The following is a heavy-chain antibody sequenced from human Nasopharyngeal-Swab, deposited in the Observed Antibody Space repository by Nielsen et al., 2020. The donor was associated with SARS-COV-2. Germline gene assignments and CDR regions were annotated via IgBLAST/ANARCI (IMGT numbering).Heavy chain of an antibody. V-gene: IGHV4-34*01. Sequence: GSLRLSCAVYGGSFSGYYWSWIRQPPGKGLEWIGEINHSGSTNYNPSLKSRVTISVDTSKNQFSLKLSSVTAADTAVYYCARSPITMIVVVNAFDIWGQGTMVTVSS. J-gene: IGHJ3*02. CDR1: GGSFSGYY. CDR3: ARSPITMIVVVNAFDI. CDR2: INHSGST. D-gene: IGHD3-22*01.